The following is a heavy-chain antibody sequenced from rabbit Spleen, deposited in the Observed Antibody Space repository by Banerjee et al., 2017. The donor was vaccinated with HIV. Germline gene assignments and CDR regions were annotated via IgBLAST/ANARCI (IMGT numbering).Heavy chain of an antibody. V-gene: IGHV1S40*01. J-gene: IGHJ4*01. CDR2: IYTGNSNT. D-gene: IGHD4-2*01. CDR3: AGRGSNFAL. Sequence: QSLEESGGGLVKPGASLTLTCKASGFSFNSGYDMCWVRQAPGKGLEWIACIYTGNSNTYYASWVNGRFTISKTSSTVDLKMTSLTAADTATYFCAGRGSNFALWGPGTLVTVS. CDR1: GFSFNSGYD.